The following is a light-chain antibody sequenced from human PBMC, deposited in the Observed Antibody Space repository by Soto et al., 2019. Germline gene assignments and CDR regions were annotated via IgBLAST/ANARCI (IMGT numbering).Light chain of an antibody. CDR2: EGN. CDR3: CSYVDGGSYV. V-gene: IGLV2-23*01. J-gene: IGLJ1*01. CDR1: SSDVGANNF. Sequence: QSALTQPASVSGSPGQSITISCTGTSSDVGANNFVSWYQQHPGKAPKLTIYEGNKRPSGVSYRFSGSKSGNMASLTISGLQAEDEADHYCCSYVDGGSYVFGIGTKVTVL.